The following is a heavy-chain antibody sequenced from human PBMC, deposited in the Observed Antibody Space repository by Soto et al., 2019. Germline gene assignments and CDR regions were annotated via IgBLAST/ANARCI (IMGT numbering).Heavy chain of an antibody. CDR3: ARLPQEYNYYGMDV. CDR1: GGSIVTSSYY. Sequence: SETLSLTGTVSGGSIVTSSYYWGWIRQPPGKGLEWLGHIYYSGNTYYHPSLKSRVTISVDTSRNQFSLRLSSVTAADTAVYYCARLPQEYNYYGMDVWGQGTTVTVSS. D-gene: IGHD1-1*01. J-gene: IGHJ6*02. CDR2: IYYSGNT. V-gene: IGHV4-39*01.